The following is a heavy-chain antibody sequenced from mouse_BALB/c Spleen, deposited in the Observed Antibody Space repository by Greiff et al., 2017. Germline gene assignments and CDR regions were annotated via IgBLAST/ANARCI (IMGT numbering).Heavy chain of an antibody. V-gene: IGHV1-63*01. CDR1: GYTFTNYW. Sequence: QVQLQQSGAELVRPGTSVKISCKASGYTFTNYWLGWVKQRPGHGLEWIGYIVPFNGGTSYNQKFKGKATLTVEKSSSTAYMHLSSLTSEDSAVYYCARRDANYGYYAMDYWGQGTSVTVAS. D-gene: IGHD2-1*01. CDR3: ARRDANYGYYAMDY. CDR2: IVPFNGGT. J-gene: IGHJ4*01.